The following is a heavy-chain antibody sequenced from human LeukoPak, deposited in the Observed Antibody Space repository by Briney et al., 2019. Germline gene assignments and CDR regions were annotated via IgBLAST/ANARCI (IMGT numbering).Heavy chain of an antibody. Sequence: PGGSLRLSCAASGFTFSSYWMSWVRQAPGKGLEWVANIKQDGSEKYYVDSVKGRFTISRDNAKNSLYLQMNSLRAEDTAVYYCARVLYYDFPYYYYYMDVWGKGTTVTVSS. CDR2: IKQDGSEK. CDR1: GFTFSSYW. D-gene: IGHD3-3*01. CDR3: ARVLYYDFPYYYYYMDV. J-gene: IGHJ6*03. V-gene: IGHV3-7*01.